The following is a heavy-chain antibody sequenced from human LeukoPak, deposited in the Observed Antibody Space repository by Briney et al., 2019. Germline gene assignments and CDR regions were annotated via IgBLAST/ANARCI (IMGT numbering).Heavy chain of an antibody. D-gene: IGHD5-18*01. J-gene: IGHJ4*02. Sequence: GGSLRLSCAASGFTFSSYAMHWVRQAPGKGLEWVAVISYDGSNKYYADSVKGRFTISRDNSKNTLYLQMNSLRAEDTAVYYCARGFLRYSYDYWGQGTLVTVSS. CDR3: ARGFLRYSYDY. CDR1: GFTFSSYA. V-gene: IGHV3-30-3*01. CDR2: ISYDGSNK.